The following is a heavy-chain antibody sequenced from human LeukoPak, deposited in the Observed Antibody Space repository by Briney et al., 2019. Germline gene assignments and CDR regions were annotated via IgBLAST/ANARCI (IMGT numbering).Heavy chain of an antibody. J-gene: IGHJ3*02. V-gene: IGHV1-69*05. CDR3: ARGESHPDAFDI. CDR2: IIPLFGTT. CDR1: GGTVSSYA. Sequence: SVKVSRKASGGTVSSYAISWLRQAPGQGLEWMGGIIPLFGTTHFAPKFQGRVTITTDESTSTAYMDLSSLRSEDTAVYYCARGESHPDAFDIWGQGTMVTVSS.